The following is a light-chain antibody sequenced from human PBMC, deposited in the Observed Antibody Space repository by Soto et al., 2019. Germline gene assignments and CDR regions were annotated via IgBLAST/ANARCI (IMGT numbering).Light chain of an antibody. CDR2: SAS. V-gene: IGKV1-39*01. CDR3: QQSFSGYT. J-gene: IGKJ2*01. Sequence: DIQMTKSPSSLPASVGDRVTITCRASKSISRFLNWYQQKPGKAPKLLIYSASDLQSGAPSRFSGSGSETEFTLTISSLQPEDFATYYCQQSFSGYTFGQGTKLDIK. CDR1: KSISRF.